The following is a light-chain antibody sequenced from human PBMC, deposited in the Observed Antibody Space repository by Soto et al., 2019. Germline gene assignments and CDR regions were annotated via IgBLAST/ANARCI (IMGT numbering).Light chain of an antibody. Sequence: EIVLTQSPGTLSFSPVEGSTLSLSASQSVSSSSLAWYQHKRGQAPRLLIHGASSRATGIPDRFSGSGSGTDFTLTISRLEPEDFAVYYCQQYGGSPRTFGQGTKVDIK. V-gene: IGKV3-20*01. J-gene: IGKJ1*01. CDR1: QSVSSSS. CDR2: GAS. CDR3: QQYGGSPRT.